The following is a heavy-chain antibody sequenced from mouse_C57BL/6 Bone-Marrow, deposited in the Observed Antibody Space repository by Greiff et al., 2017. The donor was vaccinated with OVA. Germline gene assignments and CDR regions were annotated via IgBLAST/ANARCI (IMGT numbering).Heavy chain of an antibody. J-gene: IGHJ4*01. CDR1: GFNIKDDY. CDR3: TVHYYGSYYYAMDY. CDR2: IDPENGDT. Sequence: EVQLQQSGAELVRPGASVTLSCTASGFNIKDDYMHWVKQRPEQGLEWIGWIDPENGDTEYASKFQGKATITADTSSNTAYLQLSSLTSEDTAVYYCTVHYYGSYYYAMDYWGQGTSVTVSS. V-gene: IGHV14-4*01. D-gene: IGHD1-1*01.